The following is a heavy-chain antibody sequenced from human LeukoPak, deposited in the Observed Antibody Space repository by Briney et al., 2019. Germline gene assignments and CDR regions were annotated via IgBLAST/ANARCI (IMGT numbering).Heavy chain of an antibody. CDR2: IYHSGST. J-gene: IGHJ4*02. CDR1: GYSISSGYY. V-gene: IGHV4-38-2*01. Sequence: SXTLSLTCAVSGYSISSGYYWGWIRPPPGKGLEWIGSIYHSGSTYYNPSLKSRVTISVDTSKNQFSLKLSSVTAADTAVYYCARAIAAAGTGDYWGQGTLVTVSS. D-gene: IGHD6-13*01. CDR3: ARAIAAAGTGDY.